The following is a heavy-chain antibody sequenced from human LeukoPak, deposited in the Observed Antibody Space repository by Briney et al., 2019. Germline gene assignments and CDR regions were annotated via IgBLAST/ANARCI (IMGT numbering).Heavy chain of an antibody. D-gene: IGHD3-10*01. J-gene: IGHJ3*02. CDR3: ARMVRGVIVAFDI. Sequence: PSETLSLTCSVSGGSISSGDYYWSWIRQPPGKGLEWIGYIYYSGSTYYNPSLKSRVTISVDTSKNQFSLKLSSVTAADTAVYYCARMVRGVIVAFDIWGQGTMVTVSS. CDR2: IYYSGST. CDR1: GGSISSGDYY. V-gene: IGHV4-30-4*01.